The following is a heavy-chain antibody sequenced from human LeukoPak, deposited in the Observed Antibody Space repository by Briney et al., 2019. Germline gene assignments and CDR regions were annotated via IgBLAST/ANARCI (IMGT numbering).Heavy chain of an antibody. J-gene: IGHJ4*02. V-gene: IGHV3-13*01. CDR3: ARGGIQVSGIDEFDY. CDR2: IGIRGDT. D-gene: IGHD6-19*01. CDR1: GFTFIDYD. Sequence: GGSLRLSCAASGFTFIDYDMHWVRQVIGKGLEWVSAIGIRGDTHYSGSVKGRFTISRENAESSLYLQMNSLRAEDTAVYYCARGGIQVSGIDEFDYWGLGTLVTVS.